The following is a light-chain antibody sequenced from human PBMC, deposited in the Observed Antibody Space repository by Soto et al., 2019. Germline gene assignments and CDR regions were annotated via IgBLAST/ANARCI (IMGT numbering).Light chain of an antibody. CDR2: AAS. Sequence: DIQMTQSPSSLSASVGDRVTITCRASQSISSSLNWYQQKPGKAPKLLIYAASSLESGVPSRFSGSGSGTDFTLTISSLLPEDFTTYYCQQSYTAPQTFGQGTKVEIK. CDR3: QQSYTAPQT. V-gene: IGKV1-39*01. J-gene: IGKJ1*01. CDR1: QSISSS.